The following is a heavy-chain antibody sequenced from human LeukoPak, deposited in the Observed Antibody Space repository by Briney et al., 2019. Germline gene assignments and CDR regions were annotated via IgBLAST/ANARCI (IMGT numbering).Heavy chain of an antibody. Sequence: PGGSLRLSCAASGFTFSSYGMHWVRQAPGKGLEWVAFIRYDGSNKYYADSVKGRFTISRDNSKNTLYLQMNSLRAEDTAVYFCAMSGLQYFYYMDVWGKGTTVTVSS. V-gene: IGHV3-30*02. D-gene: IGHD5-12*01. CDR3: AMSGLQYFYYMDV. CDR2: IRYDGSNK. J-gene: IGHJ6*03. CDR1: GFTFSSYG.